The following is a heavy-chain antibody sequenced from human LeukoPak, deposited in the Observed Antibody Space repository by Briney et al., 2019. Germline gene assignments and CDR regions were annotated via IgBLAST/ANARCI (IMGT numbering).Heavy chain of an antibody. D-gene: IGHD1-14*01. Sequence: PGGSLRLSCAASGFTFSSYAMSWVRQAPGKGLEWVSAISGSGGSTYYADSVKGRFTISRDNSKNTLYLQMNSLRAEDTAVYYCAKTGQYRALTAGRVYFDYWGQGTLVTVSP. CDR3: AKTGQYRALTAGRVYFDY. CDR2: ISGSGGST. V-gene: IGHV3-23*01. CDR1: GFTFSSYA. J-gene: IGHJ4*02.